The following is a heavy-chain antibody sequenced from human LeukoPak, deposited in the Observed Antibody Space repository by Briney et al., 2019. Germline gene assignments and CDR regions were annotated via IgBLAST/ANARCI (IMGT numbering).Heavy chain of an antibody. CDR1: GGSISSGDYY. Sequence: SQTLSLTCAVSGGSISSGDYYWSWIRQPPGKGLEWIGYIYYSGSTYYNPSLKSRVTISVDTSKNQFSLKLSSVTAADTAVYYCARGYYGSGSYEPWGQGTLVTVSS. D-gene: IGHD3-10*01. J-gene: IGHJ5*02. CDR3: ARGYYGSGSYEP. CDR2: IYYSGST. V-gene: IGHV4-30-4*01.